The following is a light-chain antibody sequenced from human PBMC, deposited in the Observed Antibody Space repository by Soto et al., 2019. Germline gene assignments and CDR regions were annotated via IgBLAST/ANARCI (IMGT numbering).Light chain of an antibody. CDR2: HVT. CDR1: TSDLGGYNY. V-gene: IGLV2-11*01. Sequence: QSALTQPRSVSGSPGQSVTISCTGTTSDLGGYNYVSWYQQHPGKAPKLLIYHVTERPSGVTDRFSGSKSGNTASLTIAGLQAEDEADYSCSSDGGCYNLEFCFGGGPNLTV. J-gene: IGLJ2*01. CDR3: SSDGGCYNLEFC.